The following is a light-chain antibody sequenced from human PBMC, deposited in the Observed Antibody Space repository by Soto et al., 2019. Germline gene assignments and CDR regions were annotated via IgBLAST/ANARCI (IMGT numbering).Light chain of an antibody. CDR1: QGLVYSDGNTY. J-gene: IGKJ1*01. V-gene: IGKV2-30*01. CDR2: MIS. Sequence: DVVMTQSPLSLPVTLGQPASISCRSTQGLVYSDGNTYLNWFHQRPGQSPRRLIYMISNRDSGVPDKXGVSGSGTDLTLTISRVEAEDVRVYYCMQGTHWPWTFGQGTRVE. CDR3: MQGTHWPWT.